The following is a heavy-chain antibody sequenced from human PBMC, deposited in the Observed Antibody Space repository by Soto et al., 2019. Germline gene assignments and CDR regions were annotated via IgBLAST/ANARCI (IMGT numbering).Heavy chain of an antibody. Sequence: VASVKVSCKASGGTFSSYAISWVRQAPGQGLEWMGGIIPIFGTANYAQKFQGRVTITADESTSTAYMELSSLRSEDTAVYYCAREPYYYGSGPQTYRHPYYFDYWGQGTLVTVSS. D-gene: IGHD3-10*01. CDR2: IIPIFGTA. CDR1: GGTFSSYA. CDR3: AREPYYYGSGPQTYRHPYYFDY. J-gene: IGHJ4*02. V-gene: IGHV1-69*13.